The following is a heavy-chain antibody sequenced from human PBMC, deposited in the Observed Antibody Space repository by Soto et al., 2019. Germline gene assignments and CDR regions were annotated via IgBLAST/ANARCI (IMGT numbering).Heavy chain of an antibody. CDR1: GGTFSSYA. CDR2: IIPIFGTA. J-gene: IGHJ6*02. D-gene: IGHD3-3*01. Sequence: GASVKVSCKASGGTFSSYAISWVRQAPGQGLEWMGGIIPIFGTANYAQKFQGRVTITADKSTSTAYMELSSLRSEDTAVYYCARATVFGVVLYYYYGMDVWGQGTTVTVSS. CDR3: ARATVFGVVLYYYYGMDV. V-gene: IGHV1-69*06.